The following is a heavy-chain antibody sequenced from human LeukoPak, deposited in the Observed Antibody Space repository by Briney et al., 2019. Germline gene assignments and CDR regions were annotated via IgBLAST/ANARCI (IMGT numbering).Heavy chain of an antibody. V-gene: IGHV3-23*01. CDR1: GFTFSSYW. D-gene: IGHD4-17*01. CDR3: AKKRGDDYGDYLDAFDI. J-gene: IGHJ3*02. CDR2: ISGSGGST. Sequence: GGSLRLSCAASGFTFSSYWMSWVRQAPGKGLEWVSAISGSGGSTYYADSVKGRFTISRDNSKNTLYLQMNSLRAGDTAVYYCAKKRGDDYGDYLDAFDIWGQGTMVTVSS.